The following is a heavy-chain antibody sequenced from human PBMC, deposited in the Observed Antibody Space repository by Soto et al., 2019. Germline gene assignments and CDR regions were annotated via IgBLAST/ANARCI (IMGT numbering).Heavy chain of an antibody. D-gene: IGHD2-2*01. V-gene: IGHV3-21*01. J-gene: IGHJ6*03. CDR1: GFTFSSYS. Sequence: EVQLVESGGGLVKPGGSLRLSCVVSGFTFSSYSMNWVRQAPGKGLEWVASISSGRSYIHNAYSGKGRFTISSDNAKNSIYLQMPSLRAEDTAVYYCARGQYADYYYMDVWGKGTTVTVSS. CDR2: ISSGRSYI. CDR3: ARGQYADYYYMDV.